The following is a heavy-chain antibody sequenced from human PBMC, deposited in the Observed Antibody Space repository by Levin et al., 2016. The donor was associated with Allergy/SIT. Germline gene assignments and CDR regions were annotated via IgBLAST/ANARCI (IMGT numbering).Heavy chain of an antibody. CDR1: GLSFSNYW. Sequence: GESLKISCVASGLSFSNYWMNWVRQAPGKGLEWVANIKPDGSGTVYVDSVKGRFTISRDNAKSSVHLQMNSLRVDDTAVYYCFSGGGQWGQGTLVTVSS. CDR3: FSGGGQ. V-gene: IGHV3-7*05. CDR2: IKPDGSGT. D-gene: IGHD1-26*01. J-gene: IGHJ4*02.